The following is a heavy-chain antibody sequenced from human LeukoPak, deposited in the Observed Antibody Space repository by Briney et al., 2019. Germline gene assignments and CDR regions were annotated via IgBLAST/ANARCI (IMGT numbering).Heavy chain of an antibody. CDR2: ISGSGGST. CDR1: GFTFSSYA. J-gene: IGHJ4*02. V-gene: IGHV3-23*01. Sequence: PGGSLRLSCAASGFTFSSYAMSWVRQAPGKGLEWVSAISGSGGSTYYADSVKGRFTISRDNSKNTLYLQMNSLRAEDTAVYYCAKDPYYGILTGYYPFDYWGQGTLVTVSS. D-gene: IGHD3-9*01. CDR3: AKDPYYGILTGYYPFDY.